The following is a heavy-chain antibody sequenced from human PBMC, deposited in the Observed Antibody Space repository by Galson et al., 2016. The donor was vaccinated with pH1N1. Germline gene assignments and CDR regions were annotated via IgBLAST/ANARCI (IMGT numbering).Heavy chain of an antibody. CDR2: ISDSGSST. CDR1: GFTFSSYA. CDR3: AKGPRGVVVVAATH. D-gene: IGHD2-15*01. V-gene: IGHV3-23*01. J-gene: IGHJ4*02. Sequence: SLRLSCAASGFTFSSYAMTWVRQAPGKGLEWVSGISDSGSSTYYADSVKGRFTISRDNSKSTVYLQMNSLRAEDTAVYYCAKGPRGVVVVAATHWGQGTLVTVSS.